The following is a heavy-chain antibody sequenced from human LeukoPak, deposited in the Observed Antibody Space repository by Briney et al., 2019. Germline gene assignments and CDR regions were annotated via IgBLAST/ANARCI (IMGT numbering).Heavy chain of an antibody. CDR3: VRQQFGNYGMDV. CDR2: MNPNSGTT. V-gene: IGHV1-8*01. J-gene: IGHJ6*02. D-gene: IGHD3-10*01. CDR1: GYSFTSYD. Sequence: ASVKVSCKASGYSFTSYDVNWVRQATGQGLGWMGWMNPNSGTTVYTHRFQGRVTMTRNTSKTKAYLEFSSLTSEDTAVYYCVRQQFGNYGMDVWGQGNTVTVSS.